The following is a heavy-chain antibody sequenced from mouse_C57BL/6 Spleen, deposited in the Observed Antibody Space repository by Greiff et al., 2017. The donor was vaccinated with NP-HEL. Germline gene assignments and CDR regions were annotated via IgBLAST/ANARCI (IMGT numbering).Heavy chain of an antibody. Sequence: VQLQQPGAELVKPGASVKLSCKASGYTFTSYWMQWVKQRPGQGLEWIGEIDPSDSYTNYNQKFKGKATLTVDTSSSTAYMQLSSLTSEDSAVYYCARKEWPYWGQGTLVTVSA. CDR1: GYTFTSYW. J-gene: IGHJ3*01. CDR3: ARKEWPY. V-gene: IGHV1-50*01. D-gene: IGHD1-3*01. CDR2: IDPSDSYT.